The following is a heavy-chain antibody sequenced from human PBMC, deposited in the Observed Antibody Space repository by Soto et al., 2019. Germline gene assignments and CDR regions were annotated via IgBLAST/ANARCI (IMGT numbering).Heavy chain of an antibody. CDR1: GFTFSSYG. D-gene: IGHD2-2*02. CDR2: ISYDGSNK. V-gene: IGHV3-30*18. J-gene: IGHJ4*02. Sequence: GGSLRLSCAASGFTFSSYGMHWVRQAPGKGLEWVAVISYDGSNKYYADSVKGRITISRDNSKNTLYLQMNSLRAEDTAVYYCAKVGAAIAFDYWGQGTLVTVSS. CDR3: AKVGAAIAFDY.